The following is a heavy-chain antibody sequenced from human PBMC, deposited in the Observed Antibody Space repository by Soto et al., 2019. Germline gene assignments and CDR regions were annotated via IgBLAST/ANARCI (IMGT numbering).Heavy chain of an antibody. J-gene: IGHJ4*02. D-gene: IGHD2-21*01. V-gene: IGHV3-30-3*01. Sequence: GGSLRLSCAASGFTFSSDAMHWVRQAPGKGLEWVAVISYEGINKYYADSVRGRFTISRDNAKNTLYLQMNSLRGDDTAVYCCARVPDLRYCGTSCYPDSWGQGTLVTVSS. CDR2: ISYEGINK. CDR3: ARVPDLRYCGTSCYPDS. CDR1: GFTFSSDA.